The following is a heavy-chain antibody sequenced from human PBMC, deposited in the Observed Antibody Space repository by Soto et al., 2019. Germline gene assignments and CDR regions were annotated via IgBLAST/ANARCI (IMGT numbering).Heavy chain of an antibody. Sequence: GSLRLSCAASGFTFSSYSMNWVRQAPGKGLEWVSSISSSSSYIYYADSVKGRFTISRDNAKNSLYLQMNSLRAEDTAVYYCARALGVLPGYHHYYGMDVWAQVTTVTVS. D-gene: IGHD2-8*01. CDR2: ISSSSSYI. V-gene: IGHV3-21*01. J-gene: IGHJ6*02. CDR1: GFTFSSYS. CDR3: ARALGVLPGYHHYYGMDV.